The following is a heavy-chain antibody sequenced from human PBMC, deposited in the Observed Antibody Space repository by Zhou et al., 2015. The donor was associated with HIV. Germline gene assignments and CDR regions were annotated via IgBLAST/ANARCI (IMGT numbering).Heavy chain of an antibody. J-gene: IGHJ6*02. Sequence: VQLVESGGGLVKPGGSLRLSCAASGFTFSDYYMSWIRQAPGKGLEWVSGISGSDGSTYYADSGKGRFTIARDTSKNTLYLQMNSLRAEDTALYYCARSFVVTVSDPAISHYYGMDVWGRGTTVTVSS. CDR2: ISGSDGST. D-gene: IGHD2-8*01. CDR3: ARSFVVTVSDPAISHYYGMDV. CDR1: GFTFSDYY. V-gene: IGHV3-11*04.